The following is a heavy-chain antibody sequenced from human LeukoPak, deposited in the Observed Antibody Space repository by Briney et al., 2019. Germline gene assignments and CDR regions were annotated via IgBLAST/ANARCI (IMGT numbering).Heavy chain of an antibody. D-gene: IGHD6-6*01. Sequence: GGSLRLSCAASGFTFSSYAMIWVRQAPGKGLEWVSTISHSGGDTYYADSVKGRFTLSRDNSKNTLYLQMNSLRAEDTALYYCAKDLSLYTSSASTFDSWGQGTLVTVSS. CDR1: GFTFSSYA. J-gene: IGHJ4*02. CDR2: ISHSGGDT. V-gene: IGHV3-23*01. CDR3: AKDLSLYTSSASTFDS.